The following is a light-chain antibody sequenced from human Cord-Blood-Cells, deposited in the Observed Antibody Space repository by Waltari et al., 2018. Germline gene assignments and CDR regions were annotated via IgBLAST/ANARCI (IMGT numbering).Light chain of an antibody. V-gene: IGLV3-19*01. Sequence: SSELTQDPAVSVALGQTVRITCQGNSLRSYYASWYQQKPGQAPVLVIYGKNNPPSGIPDRVSGSSSGNTASLTITGAQAEDEADYYCNSRDSSGNHHVFGTGTKVTVL. CDR2: GKN. J-gene: IGLJ1*01. CDR3: NSRDSSGNHHV. CDR1: SLRSYY.